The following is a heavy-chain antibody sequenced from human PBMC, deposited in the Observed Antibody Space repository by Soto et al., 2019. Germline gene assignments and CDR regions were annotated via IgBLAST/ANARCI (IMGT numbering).Heavy chain of an antibody. CDR1: GGSFNSDA. Sequence: QVQLVQSGAEVKKPGSSVKVSCKASGGSFNSDAINWVRQAPGQGLEWMGGIIPISGSTNYAQKFQGRVTITADDSTGTAYMDVSSLRSEATAIYYCARGDYGDYHSYYYGMAVWVQGTTVTVSS. CDR2: IIPISGST. CDR3: ARGDYGDYHSYYYGMAV. J-gene: IGHJ6*02. V-gene: IGHV1-69*01. D-gene: IGHD4-17*01.